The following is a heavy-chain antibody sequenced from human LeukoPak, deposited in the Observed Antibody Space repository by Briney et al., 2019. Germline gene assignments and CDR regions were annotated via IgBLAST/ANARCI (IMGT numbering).Heavy chain of an antibody. D-gene: IGHD3-9*01. CDR2: INHRGST. CDR3: ARLRGAYYDILTGYYKTPRYFDY. V-gene: IGHV4-34*01. CDR1: GGSISSYY. J-gene: IGHJ4*02. Sequence: SETLSLTCTVSGGSISSYYWSWIRQPPGKGLEWIGEINHRGSTNYNPSLKSRVTISVDTSKNQFSLKLSSVTAADTAVYYCARLRGAYYDILTGYYKTPRYFDYWGQGTLVTVSS.